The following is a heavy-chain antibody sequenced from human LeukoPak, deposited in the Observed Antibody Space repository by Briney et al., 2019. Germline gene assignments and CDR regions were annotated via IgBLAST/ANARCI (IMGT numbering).Heavy chain of an antibody. CDR3: ARGPISDYYGSGSYLN. J-gene: IGHJ4*02. CDR1: GFTVSSNY. V-gene: IGHV3-66*01. D-gene: IGHD3-10*01. CDR2: IYSGGST. Sequence: GGSLRLSCAASGFTVSSNYMSWVRQAPGKGLEWVSVIYSGGSTYYADSVKGRFTISRDNSKNTLYLQMNSLRAEDTAVYYCARGPISDYYGSGSYLNCGRGTLVTVSS.